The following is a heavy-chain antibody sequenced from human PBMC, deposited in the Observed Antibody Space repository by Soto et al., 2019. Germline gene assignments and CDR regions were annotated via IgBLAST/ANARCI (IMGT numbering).Heavy chain of an antibody. V-gene: IGHV4-34*01. CDR1: GGSFSGYY. J-gene: IGHJ4*02. D-gene: IGHD3-22*01. CDR2: INHSGST. Sequence: QVQLQQWGAGLLKPSETLSLTCAVYGGSFSGYYWSWIRQPPGKGLEWIGEINHSGSTNYNPSLKIRVTISVDTSKNQFSLKLSSVTAADTAVYYCARGRVYYYDISGYYYGYWGQGTLVTVSS. CDR3: ARGRVYYYDISGYYYGY.